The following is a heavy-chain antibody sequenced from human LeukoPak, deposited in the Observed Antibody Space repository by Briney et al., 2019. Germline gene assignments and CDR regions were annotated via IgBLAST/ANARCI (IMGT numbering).Heavy chain of an antibody. CDR2: ISACSGNT. V-gene: IGHV1-18*01. J-gene: IGHJ1*01. CDR3: ARDPAIAVAGKGYFLH. D-gene: IGHD6-19*01. Sequence: ASVKVSCKASGYTFSSYGISWVRQAPGQGLEWMGWISACSGNTNYAQKLQGRVTMTTDTSTSTAYMELRSLRSDDTAVYYCARDPAIAVAGKGYFLHWGQGTLVTVSS. CDR1: GYTFSSYG.